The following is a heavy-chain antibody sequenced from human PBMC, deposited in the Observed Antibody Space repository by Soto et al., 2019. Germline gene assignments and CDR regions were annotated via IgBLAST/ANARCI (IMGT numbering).Heavy chain of an antibody. CDR3: ARANVDIVATNHYGMDV. D-gene: IGHD5-12*01. CDR1: GFTFSSYS. V-gene: IGHV3-48*02. CDR2: ISSSSSTI. Sequence: PGESLKISCAASGFTFSSYSMNWVRQAPGKGLEWVAYISSSSSTIYYADSVKGRFTISRDNAKNSLYLQMNSLRDEDTAVYYCARANVDIVATNHYGMDVWGQGTTVTVSS. J-gene: IGHJ6*02.